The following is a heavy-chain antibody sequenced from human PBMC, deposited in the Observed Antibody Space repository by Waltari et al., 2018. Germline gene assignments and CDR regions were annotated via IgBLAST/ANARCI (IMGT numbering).Heavy chain of an antibody. CDR1: GFGFGLSG. J-gene: IGHJ4*02. Sequence: LVESGGGVVQPGGSLRLSCAASGFGFGLSGVHWVRQAPGKWLEWVAYISFDSMNKDYADSVEGRFTISRDNSDSILHLQMSSLRKEDTAVYYCARDLYTYGPLEYYGGQGALVTV. CDR3: ARDLYTYGPLEYY. CDR2: ISFDSMNK. V-gene: IGHV3-30*06. D-gene: IGHD3-16*01.